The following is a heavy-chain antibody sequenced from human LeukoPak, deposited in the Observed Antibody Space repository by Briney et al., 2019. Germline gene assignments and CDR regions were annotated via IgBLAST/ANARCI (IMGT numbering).Heavy chain of an antibody. D-gene: IGHD3-3*01. Sequence: PGVSLRLSCAASGFTFSSYDMHWVRQATGKGLEWVSAIGTAGDTYYPGSVKGRFTISRENAKDSLYLQMNSLRAEDTAAYYCARVFSPTLGFWSGYYDYWGQGTLVTVSS. CDR2: IGTAGDT. J-gene: IGHJ4*02. CDR1: GFTFSSYD. V-gene: IGHV3-13*01. CDR3: ARVFSPTLGFWSGYYDY.